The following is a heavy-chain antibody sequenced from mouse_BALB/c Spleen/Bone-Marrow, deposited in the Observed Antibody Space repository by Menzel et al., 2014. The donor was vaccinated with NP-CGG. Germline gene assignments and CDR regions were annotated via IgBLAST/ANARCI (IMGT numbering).Heavy chain of an antibody. CDR2: IHPGNSDT. Sequence: EVKVVESGTVLARPGAAVKMSCKASGYTFSNYWMHWIKQRPGQGLEWIGTIHPGNSDTTYNQKFKGKAELTAVTSTSTAYMELSSLTNEDSAVYYCTTLARNNFDYWGQGTTLTVSS. J-gene: IGHJ2*01. D-gene: IGHD3-1*01. V-gene: IGHV1-5*01. CDR3: TTLARNNFDY. CDR1: GYTFSNYW.